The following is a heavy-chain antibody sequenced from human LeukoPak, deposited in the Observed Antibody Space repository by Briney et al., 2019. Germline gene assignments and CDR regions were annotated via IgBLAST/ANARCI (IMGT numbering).Heavy chain of an antibody. D-gene: IGHD3-22*01. CDR1: GYTFTSYG. CDR3: AREALYYDSSGYYLNYYYYYMDV. CDR2: ISAYNGNT. Sequence: ASVKVSCKASGYTFTSYGISWVRQAPGQGLEWMGWISAYNGNTKYAQRLQGRVTITADESTSTAYMELSSLRSEDTAVYYCAREALYYDSSGYYLNYYYYYMDVWGKGTTVTISS. V-gene: IGHV1-18*01. J-gene: IGHJ6*03.